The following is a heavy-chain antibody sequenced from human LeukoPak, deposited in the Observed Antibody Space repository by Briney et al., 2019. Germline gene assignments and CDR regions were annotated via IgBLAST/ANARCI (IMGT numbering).Heavy chain of an antibody. CDR2: VGHSGTT. V-gene: IGHV4-34*01. Sequence: SETLSLTCAVYGGSLNDYLWSWIRQPPGQGLEWIGEVGHSGTTNYNPSLKSRVTISVDTSKNQFSLKLTSVTAADTAVYYCARELISSRAAFDTWGQGAVVTVSS. D-gene: IGHD3-10*01. CDR3: ARELISSRAAFDT. J-gene: IGHJ3*02. CDR1: GGSLNDYL.